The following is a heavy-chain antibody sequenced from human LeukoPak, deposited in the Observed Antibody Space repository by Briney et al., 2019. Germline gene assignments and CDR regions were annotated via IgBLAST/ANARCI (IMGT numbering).Heavy chain of an antibody. CDR1: GFIFSEYY. D-gene: IGHD1-14*01. V-gene: IGHV3-11*04. J-gene: IGHJ4*02. CDR3: VKDNPLDY. CDR2: IKGTGLTT. Sequence: GGSLRLSCSASGFIFSEYYMTWIRQAPGKGLEWVSTIKGTGLTTYYADSMKGRFTISRDNSKNTLYLHINSLRAEDTALYYCVKDNPLDYWGQGTLVIVSS.